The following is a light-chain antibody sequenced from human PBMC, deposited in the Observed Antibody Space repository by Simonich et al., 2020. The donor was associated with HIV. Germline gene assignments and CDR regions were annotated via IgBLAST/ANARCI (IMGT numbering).Light chain of an antibody. CDR3: QQYNSYST. V-gene: IGKV3-15*01. CDR2: GAS. Sequence: EIVMTQSPATLSVSPRERATLSCRASQSVSSNLAWYQQKPDQAPRLLIDGASTMATCIPARFSGSGSGTEFTLTISSLQPDDFATYYCQQYNSYSTFGQGTKVEIK. J-gene: IGKJ1*01. CDR1: QSVSSN.